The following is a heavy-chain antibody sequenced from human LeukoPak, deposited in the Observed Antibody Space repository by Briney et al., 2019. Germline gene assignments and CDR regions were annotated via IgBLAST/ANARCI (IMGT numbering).Heavy chain of an antibody. CDR1: GGSISSYY. V-gene: IGHV4-59*01. Sequence: SETLSLTCTVSGGSISSYYWSWIRQPPGKGLEWIGYIYYSGSTNYNPSLKSRVTISVDTSKNQFSLKLSSVTAADTAVYYCANGGYSYGYYYMDVWGKGTTVTVSS. J-gene: IGHJ6*03. CDR3: ANGGYSYGYYYMDV. CDR2: IYYSGST. D-gene: IGHD5-18*01.